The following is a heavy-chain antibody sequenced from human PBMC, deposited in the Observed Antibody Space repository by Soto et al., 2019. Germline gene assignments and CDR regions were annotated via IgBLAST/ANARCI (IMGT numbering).Heavy chain of an antibody. CDR3: ARDGVQQWLSYYFEY. D-gene: IGHD6-19*01. CDR2: ISYDGSNK. J-gene: IGHJ4*02. Sequence: QVELVESGGGVGQPGRSLRLSCAASGFTFSSYAMHWVRQAPGKGLEWVALISYDGSNKYYADSVKGRFTISRDNSKNTLYLQVNSLRGEDTAVYYCARDGVQQWLSYYFEYWGQGTLVTVSS. V-gene: IGHV3-30-3*01. CDR1: GFTFSSYA.